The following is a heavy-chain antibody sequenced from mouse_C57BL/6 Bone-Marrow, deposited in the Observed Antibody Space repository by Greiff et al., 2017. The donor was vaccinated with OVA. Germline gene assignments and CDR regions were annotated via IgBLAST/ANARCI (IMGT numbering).Heavy chain of an antibody. D-gene: IGHD1-1*01. J-gene: IGHJ4*01. Sequence: QVQLQQSGAELAKPGASVKLSCKASGYTFTSYWMHWVKQRPGQGLEWIGYINPSSGYTKYNQKFKDKATLTADKSSSTAYMKLSSLTYEDSAVYYCANSTTIVGGYVMDYWGKGTSVTVSS. CDR1: GYTFTSYW. V-gene: IGHV1-7*01. CDR2: INPSSGYT. CDR3: ANSTTIVGGYVMDY.